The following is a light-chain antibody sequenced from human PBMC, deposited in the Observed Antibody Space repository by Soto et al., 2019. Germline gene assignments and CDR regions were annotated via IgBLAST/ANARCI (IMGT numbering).Light chain of an antibody. CDR1: SSDVGSYNS. J-gene: IGLJ7*01. CDR3: SSFTYSTSYD. Sequence: QSALTQPASVSGSPGQSISISCTGTSSDVGSYNSVSWYQQYPGKAPKLIIHDVNNRPSGISDRCSGSKSGNTASLNISGRRAEDDDDYYWSSFTYSTSYDFGAGTQLTVL. CDR2: DVN. V-gene: IGLV2-14*03.